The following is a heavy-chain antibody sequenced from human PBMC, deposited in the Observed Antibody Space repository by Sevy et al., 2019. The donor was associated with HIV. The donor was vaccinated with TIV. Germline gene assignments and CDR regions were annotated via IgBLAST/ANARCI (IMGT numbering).Heavy chain of an antibody. CDR2: INSDGSST. D-gene: IGHD1-26*01. V-gene: IGHV3-74*01. Sequence: GGSLRLSCAASGFTFSSYWMRWVRQAPGKGLVWVSRINSDGSSTSYAHSVKGRFTITSDNAKNTLYLQMNSLRAEDTAVYYGARDPYSGSYNWFDPWGQGTLVTVSS. CDR3: ARDPYSGSYNWFDP. J-gene: IGHJ5*02. CDR1: GFTFSSYW.